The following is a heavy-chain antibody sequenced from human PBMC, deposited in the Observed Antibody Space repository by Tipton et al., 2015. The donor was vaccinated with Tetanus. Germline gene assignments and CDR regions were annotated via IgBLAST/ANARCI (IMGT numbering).Heavy chain of an antibody. J-gene: IGHJ4*02. D-gene: IGHD6-6*01. CDR1: GGSISSYY. CDR3: ARRGVSARFDD. Sequence: TLSLTCTVSGGSISSYYWSWIRQHPVKGLEWIGYIYYTGNTYYNPSLKSRVTISVDTSKNQFSLKLSSVTAADTAVYYCARRGVSARFDDWGQGTLVTVSS. CDR2: IYYTGNT. V-gene: IGHV4-31*03.